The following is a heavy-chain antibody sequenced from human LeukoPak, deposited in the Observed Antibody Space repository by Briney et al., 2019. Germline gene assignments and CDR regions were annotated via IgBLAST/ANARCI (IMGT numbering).Heavy chain of an antibody. J-gene: IGHJ1*01. Sequence: GASVKVSCKASGYTFTSYYMHWVRQAPGQGLEWMGIINPSGGSTSYAQKFQGRVTMTRDTSKNQFSLKLSSVTAADTAVYYCARHDGYDSESGPQYFQHWGQGTLVTVSS. V-gene: IGHV1-46*01. CDR1: GYTFTSYY. D-gene: IGHD3-22*01. CDR2: INPSGGST. CDR3: ARHDGYDSESGPQYFQH.